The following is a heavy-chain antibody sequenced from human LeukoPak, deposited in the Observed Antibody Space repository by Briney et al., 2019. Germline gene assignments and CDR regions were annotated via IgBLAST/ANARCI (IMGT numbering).Heavy chain of an antibody. V-gene: IGHV4-4*02. D-gene: IGHD6-19*01. CDR2: IYHSGST. J-gene: IGHJ4*02. CDR1: GTSISSNNW. CDR3: ARVGSGWYDFDY. Sequence: PSETLSLTCAVSGTSISSNNWWSWVRQPPGKGLEWIGEIYHSGSTNYNPSLRGRVTILVDKSKNQFSLKLSSVTAADTAVYYCARVGSGWYDFDYWGQGTLVTVSS.